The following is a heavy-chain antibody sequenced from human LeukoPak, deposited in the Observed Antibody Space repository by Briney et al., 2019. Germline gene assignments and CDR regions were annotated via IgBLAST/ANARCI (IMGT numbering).Heavy chain of an antibody. CDR2: IYYSGST. J-gene: IGHJ6*03. CDR1: GGSIRSGNYY. D-gene: IGHD2-2*01. Sequence: SETLSLTCTVSGGSIRSGNYYWACIRQPPGKGLEWTGSIYYSGSTYYNPSLKSRVTISVDTTKNQFYLRLSSVTAADTAVYYCARRVVVPAAHYYDYYMDVWGEGTTVTVSS. V-gene: IGHV4-39*01. CDR3: ARRVVVPAAHYYDYYMDV.